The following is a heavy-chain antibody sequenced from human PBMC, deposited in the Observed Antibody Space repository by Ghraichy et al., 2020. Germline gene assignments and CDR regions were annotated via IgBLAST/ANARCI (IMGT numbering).Heavy chain of an antibody. CDR1: GYTFIDYY. CDR3: VRDFTKLRYCSGGNCYPGY. J-gene: IGHJ4*02. CDR2: INPNSGGT. Sequence: ASVKVSCKTSGYTFIDYYIHWVRQAPGQGLEWMGWINPNSGGTNFAQKLQGRVTMTRDTSISTAYMELSSLRSDDTAIYYCVRDFTKLRYCSGGNCYPGYWGQGTLVTVSS. V-gene: IGHV1-2*02. D-gene: IGHD2-15*01.